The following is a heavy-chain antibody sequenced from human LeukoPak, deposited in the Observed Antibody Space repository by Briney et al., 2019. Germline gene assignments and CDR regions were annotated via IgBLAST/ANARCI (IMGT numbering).Heavy chain of an antibody. V-gene: IGHV3-7*01. CDR2: IKQDGSEK. J-gene: IGHJ3*02. Sequence: GGSLRLSCAASGFTFSTYWMSWVRQAPGKGLEWVANIKQDGSEKYYVDSVKGRFTLSRDNAKNSLFLQMNSLRAEDTAVYYCAREGKLYCSSTSCYHAFDIWGQGTMVTVS. D-gene: IGHD2-2*01. CDR3: AREGKLYCSSTSCYHAFDI. CDR1: GFTFSTYW.